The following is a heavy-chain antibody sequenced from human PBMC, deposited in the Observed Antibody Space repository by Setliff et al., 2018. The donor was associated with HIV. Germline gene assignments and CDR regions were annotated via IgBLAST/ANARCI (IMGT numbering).Heavy chain of an antibody. J-gene: IGHJ3*02. CDR1: GYTFTGYH. CDR3: ARVDCSSTRCYAFDI. CDR2: INPHSGGT. V-gene: IGHV1-2*02. D-gene: IGHD2-2*01. Sequence: ASVKVSCKASGYTFTGYHMHWVRQAPGQGLEWMGWINPHSGGTKYAQKFQGRVTMTRDTSISAAYMELSRLRSDDTAVYYCARVDCSSTRCYAFDIWGQGTVVTVSS.